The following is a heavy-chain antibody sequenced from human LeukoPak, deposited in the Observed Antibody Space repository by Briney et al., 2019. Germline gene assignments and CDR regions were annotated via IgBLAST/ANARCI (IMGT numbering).Heavy chain of an antibody. V-gene: IGHV4-4*07. Sequence: SETLSLTCTVSGGSISSYYWSRIRQPAGMGLEWIGRIYTSGSTTYNPSLKSRVTMSVDTSKNQFSLKLSSVTAADTAVYYCASSIFGVVPAAYWGQGTLVTVSS. CDR1: GGSISSYY. CDR2: IYTSGST. D-gene: IGHD3-3*01. CDR3: ASSIFGVVPAAY. J-gene: IGHJ4*02.